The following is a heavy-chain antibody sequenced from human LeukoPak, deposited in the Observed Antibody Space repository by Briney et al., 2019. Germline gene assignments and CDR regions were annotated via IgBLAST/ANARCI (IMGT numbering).Heavy chain of an antibody. CDR2: VYYGGSI. CDR3: ARLYGDYA. J-gene: IGHJ5*02. D-gene: IGHD4-17*01. CDR1: GGSISTSLYY. V-gene: IGHV4-39*01. Sequence: PSETLSLICTVSGGSISTSLYYWVWIRQSPGKGLEWIASVYYGGSIYYTPSLKSRATMAVDMSKNQFSLKLRSVTAADTAVYYCARLYGDYAWGQGTLVTVSS.